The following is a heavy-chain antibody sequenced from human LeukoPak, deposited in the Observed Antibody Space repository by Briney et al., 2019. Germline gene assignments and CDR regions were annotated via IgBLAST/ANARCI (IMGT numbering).Heavy chain of an antibody. CDR3: ARGPAEVAYYYYYYMDV. CDR1: GDSISRYY. V-gene: IGHV4-4*07. D-gene: IGHD2-15*01. Sequence: PSETLSLTCTVSGDSISRYYWSWIRQPAGKGLEWIGRIYNGGIITYNPSLKSRVTMSVDTSKNQFSLKLSSVTAADTAVYYCARGPAEVAYYYYYYMDVWGKGTTVTVSS. J-gene: IGHJ6*03. CDR2: IYNGGII.